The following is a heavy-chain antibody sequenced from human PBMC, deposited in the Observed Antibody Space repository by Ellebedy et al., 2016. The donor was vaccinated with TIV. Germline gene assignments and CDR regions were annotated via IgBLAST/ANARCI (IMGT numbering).Heavy chain of an antibody. CDR3: ARAVTTGGINVFDY. CDR2: LYPNAGNT. CDR1: GYTFTNYY. J-gene: IGHJ4*02. D-gene: IGHD2-15*01. V-gene: IGHV1-46*01. Sequence: AASVKVSCKASGYTFTNYYIHWVRQAPGQGLEWMGILYPNAGNTNYAQQFQGRVTVTRDTSTSTVYMELSSLRSDDTAVYYCARAVTTGGINVFDYWGQGTLVTVSS.